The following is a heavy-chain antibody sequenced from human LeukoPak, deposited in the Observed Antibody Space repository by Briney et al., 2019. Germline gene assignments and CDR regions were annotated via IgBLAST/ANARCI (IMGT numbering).Heavy chain of an antibody. V-gene: IGHV1-69*04. D-gene: IGHD4-11*01. CDR3: ARDAALTVTMAYY. CDR2: IIPILGIA. J-gene: IGHJ4*02. CDR1: GGTFSSYT. Sequence: SVKVSCKASGGTFSSYTISWVRQAPGQGLEWMGRIIPILGIANYAQKFQGRVTITAGKSTSTAYMDLSSLRSEDTAVYYCARDAALTVTMAYYWGQGTLVTVSS.